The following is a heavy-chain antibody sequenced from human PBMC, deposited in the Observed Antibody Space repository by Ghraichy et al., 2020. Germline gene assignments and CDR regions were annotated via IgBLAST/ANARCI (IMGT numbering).Heavy chain of an antibody. J-gene: IGHJ5*02. CDR2: IIPILGIA. D-gene: IGHD3-9*01. CDR3: ARMQYYDILTGSGWFDP. Sequence: SVKVSCKASGGTFSSYTISWVRQAPGQGLEWMGRIIPILGIANYAQKFQGRVTITAEKSTSTAYMELSSLRSEDTAVYYCARMQYYDILTGSGWFDPWGQGTLVTVSS. CDR1: GGTFSSYT. V-gene: IGHV1-69*02.